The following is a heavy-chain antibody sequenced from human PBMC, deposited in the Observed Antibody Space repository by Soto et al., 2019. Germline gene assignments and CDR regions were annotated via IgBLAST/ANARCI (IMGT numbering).Heavy chain of an antibody. CDR2: ISYDGSNK. J-gene: IGHJ3*02. CDR1: GFTFSSYG. D-gene: IGHD1-26*01. CDR3: AKSLGVGATPHDAFDI. Sequence: GGSLRLSCAASGFTFSSYGMHWVRQAPGKGLEWVAVISYDGSNKYYADSVKGRFTISRDNSKNTLYLQMNSLRAEDTAVYYCAKSLGVGATPHDAFDIWGQGTMVTVSS. V-gene: IGHV3-30*18.